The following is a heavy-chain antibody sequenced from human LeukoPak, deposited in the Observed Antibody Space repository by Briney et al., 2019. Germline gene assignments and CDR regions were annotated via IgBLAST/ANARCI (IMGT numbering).Heavy chain of an antibody. V-gene: IGHV3-23*01. J-gene: IGHJ4*02. CDR2: ISGSGGDT. CDR1: GFTFSSYA. CDR3: AKDRDIAVAGTDLHYFDY. Sequence: GGSLRLSCAASGFTFSSYAMSWVRQAPGKGLEWVSAISGSGGDTYYADSVKGRFTISRDNSKNTLYLQMNSLRAEGTAVYYCAKDRDIAVAGTDLHYFDYWGQGTLVTVSS. D-gene: IGHD6-19*01.